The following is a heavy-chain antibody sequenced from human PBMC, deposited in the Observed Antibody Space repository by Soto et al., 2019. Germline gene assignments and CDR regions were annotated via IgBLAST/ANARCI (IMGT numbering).Heavy chain of an antibody. Sequence: ASVKVSCKASGYTFTSYDINWVRQATGQGLEWMGWMNPNSGNTGYAQKFQGRVTMTRNTSISTAYMELSSLRSEDTAVYYCARGGVSGYDYIWGSYRYDYYYYMDVWGKGTTVTVSS. CDR2: MNPNSGNT. D-gene: IGHD3-16*02. CDR1: GYTFTSYD. J-gene: IGHJ6*03. CDR3: ARGGVSGYDYIWGSYRYDYYYYMDV. V-gene: IGHV1-8*01.